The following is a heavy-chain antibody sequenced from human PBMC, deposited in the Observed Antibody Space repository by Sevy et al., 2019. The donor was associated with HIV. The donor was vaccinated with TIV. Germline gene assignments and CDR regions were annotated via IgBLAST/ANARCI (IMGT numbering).Heavy chain of an antibody. CDR3: VREGLGGFSYSLDC. CDR2: MKEDGSEK. J-gene: IGHJ4*02. Sequence: GGSLRLSCAASGLTFSSYWMSWVRQAPGKGLEWVATMKEDGSEKSYVDSVKGRFTISRDNAKNSLYLQMNSLRVDDTALYYCVREGLGGFSYSLDCWGQGTLVTVSS. V-gene: IGHV3-7*01. CDR1: GLTFSSYW. D-gene: IGHD5-18*01.